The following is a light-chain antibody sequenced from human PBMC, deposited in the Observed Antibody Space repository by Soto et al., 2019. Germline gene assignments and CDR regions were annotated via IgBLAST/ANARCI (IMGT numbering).Light chain of an antibody. CDR2: AAS. Sequence: DIQMTQSPSSVSASVGDRVTITCRASQGISNWLAWYQQKPGKAPKLLIYAASSLQSGVPSRISGSGSGTNFTLTISSLQPEDFATDYCQQANSFPPTFGGGTKVEIK. J-gene: IGKJ4*01. V-gene: IGKV1D-12*01. CDR1: QGISNW. CDR3: QQANSFPPT.